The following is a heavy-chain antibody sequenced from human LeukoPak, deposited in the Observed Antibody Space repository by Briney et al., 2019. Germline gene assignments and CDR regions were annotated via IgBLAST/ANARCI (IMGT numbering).Heavy chain of an antibody. CDR1: GGSISSSNW. J-gene: IGHJ4*02. V-gene: IGHV4-4*02. Sequence: PSETLSLTCAVSGGSISSSNWWSWVRQPPGKGLEWIGEIYHSGSTNYNPSLKSRVTISVATSKNQLALKLSSVPAADTAVYYCQQLANDYWGQGTLVTVSS. CDR2: IYHSGST. D-gene: IGHD6-13*01. CDR3: QQLANDY.